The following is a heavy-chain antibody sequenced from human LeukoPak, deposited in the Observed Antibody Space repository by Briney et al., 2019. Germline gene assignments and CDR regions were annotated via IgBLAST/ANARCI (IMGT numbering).Heavy chain of an antibody. CDR2: ISPTSAYI. V-gene: IGHV3-21*01. CDR3: ARTIYYYESTSYFSDAFDV. J-gene: IGHJ3*01. Sequence: GGSLGLSCAATGFTLSGHSMNWVRQAPGKGLDWVSSISPTSAYIYYQDSVKGRFTISRDDAKNSLYLEMDSLRAEDTAVYYCARTIYYYESTSYFSDAFDVWGQGTMVTVSS. D-gene: IGHD3-22*01. CDR1: GFTLSGHS.